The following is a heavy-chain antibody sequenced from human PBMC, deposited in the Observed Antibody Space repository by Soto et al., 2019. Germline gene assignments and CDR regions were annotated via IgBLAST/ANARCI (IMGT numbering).Heavy chain of an antibody. J-gene: IGHJ4*02. V-gene: IGHV3-23*01. CDR2: ISGSGGST. CDR1: GFTFSRYA. D-gene: IGHD3-10*01. Sequence: GGSLRLSCAASGFTFSRYARSWVHQAPGKGLEWVSAISGSGGSTYYADSVKGRFTISRDNSKNTLYLQMNSLRAEDTGVYYCAKDLGVGSGSYYRDYWGQGTLVTVSS. CDR3: AKDLGVGSGSYYRDY.